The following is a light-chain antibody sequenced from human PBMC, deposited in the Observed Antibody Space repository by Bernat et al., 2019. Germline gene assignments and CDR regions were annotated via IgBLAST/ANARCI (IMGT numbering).Light chain of an antibody. V-gene: IGLV2-11*01. Sequence: QSALTQPRSVSGSPGQSVTISCTGTSSDVGSYNYVSWCRQHPGKAPKLMISDVTERPSGVPDRFSVSKSGNTASLTISGLQAEDEADYYCCSYAGGYTWVFGGGTKLTVL. J-gene: IGLJ3*02. CDR3: CSYAGGYTWV. CDR2: DVT. CDR1: SSDVGSYNY.